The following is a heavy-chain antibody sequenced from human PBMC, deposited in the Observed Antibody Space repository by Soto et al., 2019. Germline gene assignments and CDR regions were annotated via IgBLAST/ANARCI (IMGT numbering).Heavy chain of an antibody. CDR1: GGTFSSYA. CDR2: IIPIFGTA. J-gene: IGHJ4*02. Sequence: SVKVSCKASGGTFSSYASSWVRQAPGQGLEWMGGIIPIFGTANYAQKFQGRVTITADESTSTAYMELSSLRSEDTAVYYCARVPYYYDSSGHYYFDYWGQRTLVTVSS. V-gene: IGHV1-69*13. CDR3: ARVPYYYDSSGHYYFDY. D-gene: IGHD3-22*01.